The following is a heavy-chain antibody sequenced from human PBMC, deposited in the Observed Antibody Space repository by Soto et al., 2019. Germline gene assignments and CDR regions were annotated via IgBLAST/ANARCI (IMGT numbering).Heavy chain of an antibody. CDR2: VSHDGRNT. J-gene: IGHJ4*02. CDR3: AKGGRQWLVTSDFNY. D-gene: IGHD6-19*01. Sequence: VQLVESGGGVVRPGRSLRLSCAASGFTFSDYAMHWVRQAPGKGLEWVAVVSHDGRNTHYADSVKGRFTISRDSSTNTVSLEMTSLRAEDTAVYYCAKGGRQWLVTSDFNYWGQGARVTVSS. V-gene: IGHV3-30*18. CDR1: GFTFSDYA.